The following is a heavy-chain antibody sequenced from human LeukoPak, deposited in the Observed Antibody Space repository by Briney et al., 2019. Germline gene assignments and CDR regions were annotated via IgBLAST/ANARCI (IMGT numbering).Heavy chain of an antibody. D-gene: IGHD1-20*01. CDR3: ARDGRYNLNYADY. J-gene: IGHJ4*02. CDR2: INPNSGGT. V-gene: IGHV1-2*02. Sequence: GASVKVSCKASGYTFTGYYMHWVRQAPGQGLEWVGWINPNSGGTNYAQKFQGRVAMTRDTSISTAYMELRSLRSDDTAVYYCARDGRYNLNYADYWGQGTLVTVSS. CDR1: GYTFTGYY.